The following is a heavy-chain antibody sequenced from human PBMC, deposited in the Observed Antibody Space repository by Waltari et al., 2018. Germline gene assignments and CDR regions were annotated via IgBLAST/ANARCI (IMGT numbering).Heavy chain of an antibody. D-gene: IGHD3-3*01. Sequence: EVQLVESGGGLVQPGRSMRLSCTASGFTFGVYAMSWFRQAPGKGLEWVGFIRSKAYGGTTEYAASVKGRFTISRDDSKSIAYLQMNSLKTEDTAVYYCTRSITIFGVVINYGMDVWGQGPRSPSP. J-gene: IGHJ6*02. V-gene: IGHV3-49*03. CDR3: TRSITIFGVVINYGMDV. CDR1: GFTFGVYA. CDR2: IRSKAYGGTT.